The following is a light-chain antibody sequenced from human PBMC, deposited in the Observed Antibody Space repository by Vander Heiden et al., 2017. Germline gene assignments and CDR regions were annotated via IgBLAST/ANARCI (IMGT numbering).Light chain of an antibody. J-gene: IGLJ2*01. CDR1: SSDGGGYNY. V-gene: IGLV2-14*03. Sequence: QSALTQLASVSGSPGRSITISCTGISSDGGGYNYVSWYQQHPVKAPKLMIFDVSYRPSGVSNRFSGSKSGNTASLTISGLQAEDEADYYCSSYRTTSTVFGGGTKLTVL. CDR3: SSYRTTSTV. CDR2: DVS.